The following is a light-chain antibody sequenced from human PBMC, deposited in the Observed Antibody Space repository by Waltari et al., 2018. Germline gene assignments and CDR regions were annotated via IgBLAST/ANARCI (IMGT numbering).Light chain of an antibody. CDR2: EAS. V-gene: IGKV1-5*03. CDR3: QQCNSYLLT. CDR1: KSIGSS. J-gene: IGKJ4*01. Sequence: DIQMTLSPSTLSASVGDRVTITCRASKSIGSSLAWYQQKPGKAPKVVIYEASSLESGVPSRFSGSRSGTEFTLTISSLQPDDFATYYRQQCNSYLLTFGGGTTVEIK.